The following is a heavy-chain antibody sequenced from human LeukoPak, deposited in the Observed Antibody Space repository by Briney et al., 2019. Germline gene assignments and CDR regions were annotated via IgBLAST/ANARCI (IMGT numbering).Heavy chain of an antibody. CDR3: ASFSGSYLPYFDY. CDR2: IYSSGST. J-gene: IGHJ4*02. D-gene: IGHD1-26*01. CDR1: GGSISRYY. V-gene: IGHV4-59*08. Sequence: PSETLSLTCTVSGGSISRYYWSWIRQPPGKGLEWIGYIYSSGSTNYNPSLKSRVTISVDTSKNQFSLKLSSVTAADTAVYYCASFSGSYLPYFDYWGQGTLVTVSS.